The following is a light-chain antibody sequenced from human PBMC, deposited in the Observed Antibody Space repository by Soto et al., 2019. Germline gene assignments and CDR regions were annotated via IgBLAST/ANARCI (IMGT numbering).Light chain of an antibody. CDR1: SSDVGGYNY. CDR2: DVS. CDR3: SSYTSSSTIYV. Sequence: QSVLTQSASVSGSPGQSITISCTGTSSDVGGYNYVSWYQQHPGKAPKLMIYDVSNRPSGVSNRFSGSKSGNTASLTISGLQAEDEADYYCSSYTSSSTIYVFGTGTKLTVL. V-gene: IGLV2-14*01. J-gene: IGLJ1*01.